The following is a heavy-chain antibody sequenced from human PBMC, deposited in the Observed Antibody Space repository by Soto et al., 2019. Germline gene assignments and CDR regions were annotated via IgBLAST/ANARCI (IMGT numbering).Heavy chain of an antibody. D-gene: IGHD6-6*01. CDR3: ARDELGYSSSSLVDY. CDR1: GYTFTSYG. V-gene: IGHV1-18*01. J-gene: IGHJ4*02. CDR2: ISAYNGNT. Sequence: ASVKVSCKASGYTFTSYGISWVRQAPGQGLEWMGWISAYNGNTNYAQKLQGRVTMTTDTSTSTAYMELRSLRSDDTAVYCCARDELGYSSSSLVDYWGQGTLVTVSS.